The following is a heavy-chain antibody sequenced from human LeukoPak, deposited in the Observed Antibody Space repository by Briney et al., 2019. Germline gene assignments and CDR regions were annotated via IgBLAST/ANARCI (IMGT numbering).Heavy chain of an antibody. CDR2: INHSGST. D-gene: IGHD6-6*01. CDR1: GGSIRSGDFY. J-gene: IGHJ4*02. Sequence: SETLSLTCTVSGGSIRSGDFYWSWIRQPPGKGLEWIGEINHSGSTNYNPSLKSRVTISVDTSKNQFSLKLSSVTAADTAVYYCARGSRIAARWGQGTLVTVSS. CDR3: ARGSRIAAR. V-gene: IGHV4-34*01.